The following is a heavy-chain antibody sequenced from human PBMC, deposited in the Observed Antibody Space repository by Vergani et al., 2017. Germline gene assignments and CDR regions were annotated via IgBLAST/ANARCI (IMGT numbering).Heavy chain of an antibody. J-gene: IGHJ4*02. Sequence: QVQLVQSGAEVKKPGASVKVSCKASGYTFTGYYMHWVRQAPGQGLEWMGWINPNSGGTNYAQKFQGRVTMTRDTSISTAYMELSRLRSDDTAVYYCARDGYCSSTSCYRGYSYGYCVYWGQGTLVTVSS. CDR3: ARDGYCSSTSCYRGYSYGYCVY. D-gene: IGHD2-2*03. V-gene: IGHV1-2*02. CDR1: GYTFTGYY. CDR2: INPNSGGT.